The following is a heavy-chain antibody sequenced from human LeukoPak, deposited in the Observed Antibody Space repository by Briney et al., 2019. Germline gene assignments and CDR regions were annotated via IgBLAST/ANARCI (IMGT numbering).Heavy chain of an antibody. D-gene: IGHD5-24*01. CDR3: ASRRDGYNSAPTSQKNYYYYMDV. V-gene: IGHV7-4-1*02. Sequence: GASVKVSCKASVYTFTSYAMNWVRPAPGQGGEWMGWINTNTGNPTYAQGFTGRFVFSLDTSVSTAYLQISSLKAEDTAVYYCASRRDGYNSAPTSQKNYYYYMDVWGKGTTVTVSS. CDR2: INTNTGNP. CDR1: VYTFTSYA. J-gene: IGHJ6*03.